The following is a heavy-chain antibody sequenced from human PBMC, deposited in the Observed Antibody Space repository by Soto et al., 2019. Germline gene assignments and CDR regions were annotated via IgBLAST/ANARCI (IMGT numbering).Heavy chain of an antibody. J-gene: IGHJ5*02. V-gene: IGHV2-5*01. CDR1: GFSLSTSGVG. CDR2: IYWNDDK. Sequence: SGPPLVNPTQTLTLTCTFSGFSLSTSGVGVGWIRQPPGKALEWLALIYWNDDKRYSPSLKSRLTITKDTSKNQVVLTMNNMDPGYTATYSCAQSRLRYLDWFRIGSEPWGQ. CDR3: AQSRLRYLDWFRIGSEP. D-gene: IGHD3-9*01.